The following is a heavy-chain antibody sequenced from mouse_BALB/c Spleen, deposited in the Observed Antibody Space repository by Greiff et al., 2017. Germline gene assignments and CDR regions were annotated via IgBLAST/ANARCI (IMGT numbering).Heavy chain of an antibody. CDR1: GYTFTDYN. Sequence: EVQLQQSGPELVKPGASVKISCKASGYTFTDYNMHWVKQSHGKSLEWIGYIYPYNGGTGYNQKFKSKATLTVDNSSSTAYMELRSLTSEDSAVYYGASDYYDYGVEFAYWGQGTLVTVSA. CDR2: IYPYNGGT. J-gene: IGHJ3*01. D-gene: IGHD2-4*01. CDR3: ASDYYDYGVEFAY. V-gene: IGHV1S29*02.